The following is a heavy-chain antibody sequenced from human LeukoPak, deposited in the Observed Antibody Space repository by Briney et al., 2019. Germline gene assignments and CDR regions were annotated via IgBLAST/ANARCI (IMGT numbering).Heavy chain of an antibody. Sequence: GGSLRLSCAASGFTFSRYAMSWVRQAPGKGLEWVSAMSGSGDNSYYADSVKGRFTISRDNSKNTLYLQMNSLRVEDTAVYYCAKEKVVLDAFDIWGQGTMVTVSS. CDR3: AKEKVVLDAFDI. CDR2: MSGSGDNS. D-gene: IGHD2-15*01. V-gene: IGHV3-23*01. J-gene: IGHJ3*02. CDR1: GFTFSRYA.